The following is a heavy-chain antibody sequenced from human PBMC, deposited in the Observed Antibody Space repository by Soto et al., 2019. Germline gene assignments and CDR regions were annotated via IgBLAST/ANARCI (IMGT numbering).Heavy chain of an antibody. CDR3: AAEVYSGGDCCHFDY. D-gene: IGHD2-21*02. V-gene: IGHV1-58*02. Sequence: SVKVSCKASGYTFSSYGISWVRQAPGQRLEWVGWIVVGRGNTNYAQKFQESVTITRDMSTNTAYMELSSLGSEDTAVYYCAAEVYSGGDCCHFDYWGQGTLVTVSS. CDR2: IVVGRGNT. J-gene: IGHJ4*02. CDR1: GYTFSSYG.